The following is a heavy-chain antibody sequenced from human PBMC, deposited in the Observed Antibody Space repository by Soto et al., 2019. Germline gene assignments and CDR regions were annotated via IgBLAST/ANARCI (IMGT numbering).Heavy chain of an antibody. Sequence: GGSLRLSCAASGFIFSSYAMSWVRQAPGKGLEWVSAISGSGGSTYYADSVKGRFTISRDNSKNTLYLQMKSLRAEDTAVYYCARDAARVLFSFDYWGQGTLVTVSS. D-gene: IGHD2-21*01. CDR1: GFIFSSYA. V-gene: IGHV3-23*01. CDR2: ISGSGGST. J-gene: IGHJ4*02. CDR3: ARDAARVLFSFDY.